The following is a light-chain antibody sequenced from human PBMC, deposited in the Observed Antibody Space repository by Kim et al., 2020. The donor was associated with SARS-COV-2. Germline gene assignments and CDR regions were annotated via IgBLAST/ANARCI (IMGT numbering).Light chain of an antibody. V-gene: IGKV1-39*01. J-gene: IGKJ2*01. CDR2: TAS. CDR1: QSISSY. Sequence: DIQMTQSPSSLSASVGDRVTITCRASQSISSYLNWYQQKPGKAPKLLIYTASNLQSGVPSRFSGSGSGTDFTLTISSLQPEDFATYYCQQGYSTPYTFGQGTKVDIK. CDR3: QQGYSTPYT.